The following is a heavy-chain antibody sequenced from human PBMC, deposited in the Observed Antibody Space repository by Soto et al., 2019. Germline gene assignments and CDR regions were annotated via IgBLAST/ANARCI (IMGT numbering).Heavy chain of an antibody. J-gene: IGHJ6*02. CDR3: ARGYDFWSGYYYPYGMDV. Sequence: QVQLVESGGGVVQPGRSLRLSCAASGFTFSSYAMHGVRQAPAKGREGVAVISYDGSNKNNADTVKGRFTISRDNSKNTLYLQMNSLRAEDTAVYYCARGYDFWSGYYYPYGMDVWGQGTTVTVSS. CDR2: ISYDGSNK. D-gene: IGHD3-3*01. V-gene: IGHV3-30-3*01. CDR1: GFTFSSYA.